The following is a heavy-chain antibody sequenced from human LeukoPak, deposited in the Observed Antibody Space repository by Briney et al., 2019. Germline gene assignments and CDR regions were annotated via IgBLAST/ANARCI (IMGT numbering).Heavy chain of an antibody. CDR2: ISAYNGNT. CDR1: GYTFTSYG. D-gene: IGHD6-19*01. Sequence: GASVKVSCKASGYTFTSYGISWVRRAPGQGLEWMGWISAYNGNTNYAQKLQGRVTMTTDTSTSTAYMELRSLRSDDTAVYYCARSRFRGSSGWYGYWGQGTLVTVSS. J-gene: IGHJ4*02. CDR3: ARSRFRGSSGWYGY. V-gene: IGHV1-18*01.